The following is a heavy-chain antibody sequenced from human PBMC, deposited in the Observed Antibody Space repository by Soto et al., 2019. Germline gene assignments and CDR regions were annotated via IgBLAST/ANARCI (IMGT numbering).Heavy chain of an antibody. CDR3: GRGGGVGVAGSAAFDM. J-gene: IGHJ3*02. Sequence: QLHLVQSGAVVKKPGASVTVSCSASGYPVTAYYMHWVRQAPGRGLEWMGGINPATGAAKYTQTFQGRVTDTRATSTGTLFMELSRLTSEDTAVFSFGRGGGVGVAGSAAFDMWGQGTLVTVSS. CDR2: INPATGAA. V-gene: IGHV1-2*02. D-gene: IGHD3-3*01. CDR1: GYPVTAYY.